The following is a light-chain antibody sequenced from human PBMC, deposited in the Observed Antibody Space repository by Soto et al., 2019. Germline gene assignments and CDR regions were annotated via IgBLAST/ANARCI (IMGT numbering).Light chain of an antibody. CDR3: QQYGSSRT. J-gene: IGKJ1*01. V-gene: IGKV3-20*01. Sequence: EIVLTQSPGTLSWSPGERATLSCRASQSVGSSYLAWYQQKPGQAPRLLIYGASSRATGIPDRFSGSGSGTDFALTISRREPEDFAVYYCQQYGSSRTFGQGTKVEIK. CDR2: GAS. CDR1: QSVGSSY.